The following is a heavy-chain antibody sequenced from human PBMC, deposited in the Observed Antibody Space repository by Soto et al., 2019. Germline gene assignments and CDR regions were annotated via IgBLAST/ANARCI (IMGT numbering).Heavy chain of an antibody. V-gene: IGHV4-59*01. D-gene: IGHD4-17*01. CDR1: GGSISSYY. Sequence: SETLSLTCTVSGGSISSYYWSWIRQPPGKGLEWIGHIYYSGSTNYNPSLKSRVTISVDTSKNQFSLKLSSVTAADTAVYYCARDDYGDYYFDYWGQGTLVTVSS. CDR3: ARDDYGDYYFDY. CDR2: IYYSGST. J-gene: IGHJ4*02.